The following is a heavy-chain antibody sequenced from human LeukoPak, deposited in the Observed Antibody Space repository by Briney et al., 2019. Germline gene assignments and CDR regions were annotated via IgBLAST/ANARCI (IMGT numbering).Heavy chain of an antibody. J-gene: IGHJ4*02. V-gene: IGHV3-21*01. Sequence: PGGSLRLSCATSGFTFSGSAIHWVRQAPGKGLEWVSSISSDSSYIYYADSVKGRFTISRDNAKNSLFLQMNSLRAEDTAVYYCARDERYCSSTNCYYGYWGQGTLVTVSS. D-gene: IGHD2-2*01. CDR2: ISSDSSYI. CDR3: ARDERYCSSTNCYYGY. CDR1: GFTFSGSA.